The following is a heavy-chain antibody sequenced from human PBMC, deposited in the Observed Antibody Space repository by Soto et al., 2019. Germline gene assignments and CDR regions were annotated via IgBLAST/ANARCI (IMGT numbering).Heavy chain of an antibody. Sequence: ASVKVSCKASGYTFTSYGISWVRQAPGQGLEWMGWINVCNGNTKYAQKFQGRVTITRDTSASTVYMELSSLRSEDTAIYYCARLRFGFDAWGQGALVTVSS. J-gene: IGHJ5*02. CDR3: ARLRFGFDA. V-gene: IGHV1-18*01. D-gene: IGHD3-10*01. CDR1: GYTFTSYG. CDR2: INVCNGNT.